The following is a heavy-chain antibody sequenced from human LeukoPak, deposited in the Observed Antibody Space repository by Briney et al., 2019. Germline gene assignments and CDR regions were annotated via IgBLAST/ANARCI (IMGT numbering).Heavy chain of an antibody. CDR3: ASQKEPAASFDY. J-gene: IGHJ4*02. D-gene: IGHD2-2*01. Sequence: GGSLRLSCAASGLTFTSYAMSWVRQAPGKGLEWVPTVTNRRDGPYYADSMRGRFTISRDNSKNTLYLQMNSLRAEDTAVYYCASQKEPAASFDYWGQGTLVTVSS. V-gene: IGHV3-23*01. CDR1: GLTFTSYA. CDR2: VTNRRDGP.